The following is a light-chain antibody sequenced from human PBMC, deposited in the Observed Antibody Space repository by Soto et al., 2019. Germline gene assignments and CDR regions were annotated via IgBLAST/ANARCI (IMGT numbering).Light chain of an antibody. CDR1: QTISSW. V-gene: IGKV1-5*03. CDR2: KAS. CDR3: QHYNSYPLT. J-gene: IGKJ4*01. Sequence: DIRISQSPSTLSASVGDRVTITCRASQTISSWLAWYQQKPGKAPKLLIYKASTLESGVSSRFSGSGSGTEFTLTVSSLQPDDFATYYCQHYNSYPLTFGGGTKVDIK.